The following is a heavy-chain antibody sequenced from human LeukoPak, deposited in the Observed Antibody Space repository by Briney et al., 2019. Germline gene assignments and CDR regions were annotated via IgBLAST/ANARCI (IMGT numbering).Heavy chain of an antibody. Sequence: SGTLSLTCAVSGGSISSYYWSWIRQPPGKGLEWIGYIYYSGSTNYNPSLKSRVTISVDTSKNQFSLKLSSVTAADTAVYYCAREPRYNWNYVIDAFDIWGQGTMVTVSS. CDR2: IYYSGST. CDR3: AREPRYNWNYVIDAFDI. J-gene: IGHJ3*02. V-gene: IGHV4-59*01. D-gene: IGHD1-7*01. CDR1: GGSISSYY.